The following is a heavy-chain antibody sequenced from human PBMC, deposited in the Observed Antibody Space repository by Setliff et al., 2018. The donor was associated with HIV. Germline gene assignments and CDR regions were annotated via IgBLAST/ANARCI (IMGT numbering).Heavy chain of an antibody. Sequence: GGSLRLSCAASGFTFSSYTMHWARQAPGKGLEWVSYIGGDSRIINYADSVKGRFTISRDNAKNSLYLQMNSLRVEDTAVYYCARASYSSGWYAVMDVWGKGTTVTVSS. J-gene: IGHJ6*03. CDR2: IGGDSRII. D-gene: IGHD6-19*01. CDR1: GFTFSSYT. V-gene: IGHV3-48*01. CDR3: ARASYSSGWYAVMDV.